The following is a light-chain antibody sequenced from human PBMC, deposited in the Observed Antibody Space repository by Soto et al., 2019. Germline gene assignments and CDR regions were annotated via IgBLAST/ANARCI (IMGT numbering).Light chain of an antibody. CDR3: QQYNNWPRT. CDR2: GAS. V-gene: IGKV3-15*01. CDR1: QSVSSN. J-gene: IGKJ1*01. Sequence: EKVMTQSPATLSVSPGERATLSCRASQSVSSNLAWYQQKPGQAPRLLMYGASTRATGIPARFSGSGSGTEFTLTITSLQSEDLAVYYCQQYNNWPRTFGQGTKVEIK.